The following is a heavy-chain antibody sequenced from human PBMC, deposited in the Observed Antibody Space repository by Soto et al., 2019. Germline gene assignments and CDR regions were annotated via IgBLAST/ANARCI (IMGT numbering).Heavy chain of an antibody. J-gene: IGHJ5*02. CDR2: NYHSGST. D-gene: IGHD2-15*01. CDR1: GGSISSGGYS. CDR3: ARWQVVAAHH. Sequence: QLQLQESGSGLVKPSQTLSLTCAVSGGSISSGGYSWSWIRQPPGKGLEWIGYNYHSGSTYYNPSLKSQVTISVDSAKNQFSLELSSVTAADTAVYYCARWQVVAAHHWGQGTLVTVSS. V-gene: IGHV4-30-2*01.